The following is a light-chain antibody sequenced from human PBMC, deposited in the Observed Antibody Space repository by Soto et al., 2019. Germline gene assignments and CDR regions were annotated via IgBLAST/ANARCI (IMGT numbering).Light chain of an antibody. J-gene: IGKJ1*01. CDR1: LGIANY. V-gene: IGKV1-27*01. CDR2: GAS. CDR3: QKYNSAMWT. Sequence: DIQMTQSPPSLPASVGDRVTISCRASLGIANYVLWYQQRPGKVPKLLIYGASSLLSGVPSRFSGSGSGTDFTLTISSLQPEDVGTYYCQKYNSAMWTFGQGTKVEI.